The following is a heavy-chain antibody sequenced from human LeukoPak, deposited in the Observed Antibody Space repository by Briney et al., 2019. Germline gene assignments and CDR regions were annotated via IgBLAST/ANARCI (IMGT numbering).Heavy chain of an antibody. CDR2: IGGSGEIT. V-gene: IGHV3-23*01. CDR1: GFTFRTYA. D-gene: IGHD3-10*01. CDR3: ARQYYYNTSDAFDR. J-gene: IGHJ3*01. Sequence: GGSLRLYCAASGFTFRTYAVSWVGQTPGRGLEWVSTIGGSGEITYYADSVKGRFTTSRDNSKNTLFLQMNGLRAEDTAIYFCARQYYYNTSDAFDRWGQGTLVTVSS.